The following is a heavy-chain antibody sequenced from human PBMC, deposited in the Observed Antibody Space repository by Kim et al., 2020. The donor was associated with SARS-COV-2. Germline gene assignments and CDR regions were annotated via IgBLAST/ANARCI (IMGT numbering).Heavy chain of an antibody. V-gene: IGHV3-53*01. J-gene: IGHJ2*01. CDR1: GFTVSSNY. Sequence: GGSLRLSCAASGFTVSSNYMSWVRQAPGKGLEWVSVIYSGGSTYYADSVKGRFTISRDNSKNTLYLQMNSLRAEDTAVYYCAREAHDSSSWDRKDWYFDLWGRGTLVTVSS. D-gene: IGHD6-13*01. CDR2: IYSGGST. CDR3: AREAHDSSSWDRKDWYFDL.